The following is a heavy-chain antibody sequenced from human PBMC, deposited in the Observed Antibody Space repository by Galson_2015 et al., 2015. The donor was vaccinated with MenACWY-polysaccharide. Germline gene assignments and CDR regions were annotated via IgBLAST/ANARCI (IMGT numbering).Heavy chain of an antibody. D-gene: IGHD3-22*01. CDR3: AGGGKYYYDSGGYLNWFHP. Sequence: SVKVSCKASGYSFSSYDINWVRQTTGQGLEWMGWMNPNSGNTGYAQKFQGRVTMTRNTSISIAYIELSSLRSEDTAVYYCAGGGKYYYDSGGYLNWFHPWGQGTLVTVSS. V-gene: IGHV1-8*01. CDR2: MNPNSGNT. CDR1: GYSFSSYD. J-gene: IGHJ5*02.